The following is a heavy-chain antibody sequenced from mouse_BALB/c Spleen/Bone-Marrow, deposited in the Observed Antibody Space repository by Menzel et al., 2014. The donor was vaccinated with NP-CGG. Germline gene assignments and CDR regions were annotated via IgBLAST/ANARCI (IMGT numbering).Heavy chain of an antibody. CDR1: GFTFSSFG. D-gene: IGHD4-1*01. V-gene: IGHV5-17*02. CDR2: ISSGSGTI. J-gene: IGHJ2*01. CDR3: ARGGNWEDFDD. Sequence: EVHLVESGGGLVQPGGSRKLSCAASGFTFSSFGMHWVRQAPERGLEWVAYISSGSGTIFYADTVKGRFTISRDNPKNTLFLRMTSLRAEDSAIYYCARGGNWEDFDDWGQGTTLTVSS.